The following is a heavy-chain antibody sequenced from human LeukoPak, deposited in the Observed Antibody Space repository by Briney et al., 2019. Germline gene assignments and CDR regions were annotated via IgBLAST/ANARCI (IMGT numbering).Heavy chain of an antibody. J-gene: IGHJ4*02. V-gene: IGHV4-31*03. D-gene: IGHD1-1*01. Sequence: SQTLSLTCTVSGGSISSGGYYWSWIRQHPGTGLEWIGYIYYSGSTYYNPSLKSRVTISVDTSKNQFSLKLSSVTAADTAVYYCARVGPATGFDYWGQGTLVTVSS. CDR3: ARVGPATGFDY. CDR1: GGSISSGGYY. CDR2: IYYSGST.